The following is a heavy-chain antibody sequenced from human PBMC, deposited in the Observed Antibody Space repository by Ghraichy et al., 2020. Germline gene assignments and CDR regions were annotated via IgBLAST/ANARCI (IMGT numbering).Heavy chain of an antibody. D-gene: IGHD2-15*01. V-gene: IGHV4-34*01. CDR2: ISHSGRT. J-gene: IGHJ4*02. CDR1: GGSFSGYS. CDR3: ARGGRNCSGGSCYPALDY. Sequence: ESLNISCAVYGGSFSGYSWTWIRQPPGKGLEWIGDISHSGRTNYNPSLKSLVTISVDASTNQFSLTLSSVTAADTATYYCARGGRNCSGGSCYPALDYWGQGTLVSVSS.